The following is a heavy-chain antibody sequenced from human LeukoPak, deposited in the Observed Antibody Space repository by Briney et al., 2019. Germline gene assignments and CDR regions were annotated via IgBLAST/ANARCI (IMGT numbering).Heavy chain of an antibody. Sequence: SETLSLTCTVSGGSISSYYWSWIRQPAGKGLEWIGRIYTSGSTNYNPSLKSRVTMSVDTSKNQFSLKLSSVTAADTAVYYCARDQRGSGYYYYYMDVWGKGTTVTVSS. CDR1: GGSISSYY. CDR3: ARDQRGSGYYYYYMDV. CDR2: IYTSGST. J-gene: IGHJ6*03. D-gene: IGHD3-10*01. V-gene: IGHV4-4*07.